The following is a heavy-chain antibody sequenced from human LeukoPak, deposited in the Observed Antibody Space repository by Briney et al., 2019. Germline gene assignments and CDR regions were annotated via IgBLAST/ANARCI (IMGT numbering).Heavy chain of an antibody. V-gene: IGHV1-8*01. Sequence: ASVKVSCKASGYTFTNYDINWVRQATGQGLEWMGWKNPNSGNTAYAQKFQGRVSMTGDTSISTAYMELSSLKSEDTAVYYCARSLRGWYKDYWGQGTLVTVSS. CDR1: GYTFTNYD. D-gene: IGHD6-19*01. CDR3: ARSLRGWYKDY. J-gene: IGHJ4*02. CDR2: KNPNSGNT.